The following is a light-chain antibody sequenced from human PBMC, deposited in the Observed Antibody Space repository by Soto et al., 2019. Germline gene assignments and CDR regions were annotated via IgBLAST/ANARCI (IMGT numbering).Light chain of an antibody. CDR2: GVS. V-gene: IGKV3-15*01. Sequence: EIVMTQSPATLSVSPGERATLSCRASQSVSNSLAWYQQKPGQAPRLLIYGVSTRATGIPVRFSGTGSGTEFTPSITSLQSEDIAVYYCLQYNKWPLTYGHGAKVDIK. J-gene: IGKJ3*01. CDR3: LQYNKWPLT. CDR1: QSVSNS.